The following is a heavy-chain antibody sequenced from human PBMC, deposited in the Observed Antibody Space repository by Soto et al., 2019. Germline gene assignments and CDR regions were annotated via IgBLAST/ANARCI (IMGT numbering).Heavy chain of an antibody. Sequence: SETLSLTCTVSCGSISSGDFYWIWIRQPPGRGLEWIGFNYSSGSTFYNPSLKSRLTISPDASKNQFSLKMSSVTAADTAVYYCARRSPRHFYAMDVWGQGTTVTVSS. CDR2: NYSSGST. CDR3: ARRSPRHFYAMDV. CDR1: CGSISSGDFY. J-gene: IGHJ6*02. V-gene: IGHV4-30-4*01.